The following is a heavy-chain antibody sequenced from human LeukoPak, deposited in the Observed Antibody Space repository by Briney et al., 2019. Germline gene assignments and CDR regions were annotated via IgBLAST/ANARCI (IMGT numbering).Heavy chain of an antibody. J-gene: IGHJ4*02. CDR3: TRLNTPGYDSALVY. CDR1: GFTFGDYA. D-gene: IGHD5-12*01. V-gene: IGHV3-49*04. CDR2: FRGRYYGGTT. Sequence: GGSLRLSCIASGFTFGDYAVNWVRQAQGKGLEWEGFFRGRYYGGTTEYAASVKGRFTISGDDSKSIAYLQMNSLKPEDTGVYYCTRLNTPGYDSALVYWGQGTLVTVSS.